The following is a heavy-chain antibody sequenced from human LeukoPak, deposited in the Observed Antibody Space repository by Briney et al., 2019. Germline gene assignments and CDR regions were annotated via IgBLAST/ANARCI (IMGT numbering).Heavy chain of an antibody. CDR3: ARSRQWHDF. CDR2: ISGRGSTT. J-gene: IGHJ4*02. V-gene: IGHV3-11*01. D-gene: IGHD6-19*01. CDR1: GFTFSDFY. Sequence: TGGSLRLSCAASGFTFSDFYMNWIRQAPGKGLEWVSYISGRGSTTYYADSVKGRFTISRDNAKNSLYLQMNSLRAEDTAVYYCARSRQWHDFWGQGTLVTVSS.